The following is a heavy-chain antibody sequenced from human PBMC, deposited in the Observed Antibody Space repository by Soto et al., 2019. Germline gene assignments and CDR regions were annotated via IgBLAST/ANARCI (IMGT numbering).Heavy chain of an antibody. J-gene: IGHJ4*02. CDR1: GGSISSSSYY. D-gene: IGHD3-10*01. Sequence: SETLSLTCTVSGGSISSSSYYWGWIRQPPGKGLEWIGSIYYSGSTYYNPSPKSRVTISVDTSKNQFSLKLSSVTAADTAVYYCASGPYYYGSGSYFLYWGQGTLVTVSS. CDR3: ASGPYYYGSGSYFLY. CDR2: IYYSGST. V-gene: IGHV4-39*01.